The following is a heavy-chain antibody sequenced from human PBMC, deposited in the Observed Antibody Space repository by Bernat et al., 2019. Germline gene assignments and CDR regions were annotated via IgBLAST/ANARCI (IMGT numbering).Heavy chain of an antibody. V-gene: IGHV3-33*01. D-gene: IGHD3-3*01. CDR2: IWYDGSNK. CDR3: ARDASYDSWSGFSTGSYFDY. Sequence: QVQLVESGGGVVQPGRSLRLSCAASGFTFSSYGMHWVRQAPGKGLEWVAVIWYDGSNKYYADSVKGRFTISRDNSKNTLYLQMNSLRAEDTAVYYCARDASYDSWSGFSTGSYFDYWGQGTLVTVSS. J-gene: IGHJ4*02. CDR1: GFTFSSYG.